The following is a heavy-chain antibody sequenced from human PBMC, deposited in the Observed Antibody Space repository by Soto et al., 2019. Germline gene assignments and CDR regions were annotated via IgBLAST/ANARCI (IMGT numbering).Heavy chain of an antibody. D-gene: IGHD4-17*01. CDR1: GGSISSSSYY. CDR2: IYYSGST. CDR3: ARRSDYGDYGDWFDP. V-gene: IGHV4-39*01. J-gene: IGHJ5*02. Sequence: SETLSLTSTVSGGSISSSSYYWGWIRQPAGKGLEWIGSIYYSGSTYYNPSLKSRVTISVDTSKNQFSLKLSSVTAADTAVYYCARRSDYGDYGDWFDPWGQGTLVTVSS.